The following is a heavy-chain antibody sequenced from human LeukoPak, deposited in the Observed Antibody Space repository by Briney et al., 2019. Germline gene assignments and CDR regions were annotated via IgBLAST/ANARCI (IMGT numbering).Heavy chain of an antibody. CDR3: ARPLHGETTRGDNWFDP. V-gene: IGHV4-39*07. J-gene: IGHJ5*02. CDR1: GGSISSSSYY. D-gene: IGHD2-15*01. Sequence: SETLSLTCTVSGGSISSSSYYWGWIRQPPGKGLEWIGSIYYSGSTYYNPSLKSRVTISVDTSKNQFSLKLSSVTAADTAVYYCARPLHGETTRGDNWFDPWGQGTLVTVSS. CDR2: IYYSGST.